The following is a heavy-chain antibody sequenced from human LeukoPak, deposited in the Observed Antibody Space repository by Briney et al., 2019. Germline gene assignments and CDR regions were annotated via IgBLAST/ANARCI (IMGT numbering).Heavy chain of an antibody. CDR2: ISGSGGST. D-gene: IGHD3-22*01. J-gene: IGHJ5*02. Sequence: GGSLRLSCAASGFTFGSYAMSWVRQAPGKGLEWVSAISGSGGSTYYADSVKGRFTISRDNSKNTLYLQMNSLRAEDTAVYYCAARPKHYDSSGYYWVSWGQGTLVTVSS. V-gene: IGHV3-23*01. CDR1: GFTFGSYA. CDR3: AARPKHYDSSGYYWVS.